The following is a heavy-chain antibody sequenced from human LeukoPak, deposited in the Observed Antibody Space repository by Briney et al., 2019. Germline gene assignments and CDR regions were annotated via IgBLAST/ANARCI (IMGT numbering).Heavy chain of an antibody. Sequence: SETLSLTCTVSDASSSDKYSTWTRQPPGKGLEWIGLIYNSGSTNYNPSLKSRVTISVDTSKNQFSMKHSSVTAADTAVYYCAREFTDWGQGTLVTVSS. CDR3: AREFTD. CDR1: DASSSDKY. V-gene: IGHV4-59*01. CDR2: IYNSGST. J-gene: IGHJ4*02.